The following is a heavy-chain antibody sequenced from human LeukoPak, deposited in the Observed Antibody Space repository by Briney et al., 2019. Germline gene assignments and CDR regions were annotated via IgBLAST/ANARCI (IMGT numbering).Heavy chain of an antibody. Sequence: GGSLRLSCAASGFIFSSRWMHWVRRGPGKGLEWVSRIKMDGSSIDYADSVRGRFTVSRDNAKNSLYLQMNSLRAEDTAVYYCAATAMDPYYFDYWGQGTLVTVSS. CDR1: GFIFSSRW. CDR3: AATAMDPYYFDY. CDR2: IKMDGSSI. J-gene: IGHJ4*02. D-gene: IGHD5-18*01. V-gene: IGHV3-74*01.